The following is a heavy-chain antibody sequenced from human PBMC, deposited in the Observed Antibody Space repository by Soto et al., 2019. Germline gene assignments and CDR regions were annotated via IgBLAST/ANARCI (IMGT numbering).Heavy chain of an antibody. CDR1: GFTFSNAW. V-gene: IGHV3-15*01. Sequence: GGSLRLSCAASGFTFSNAWMSWVRQAPGKGLEWVGRIKSKTDGGTTDYAAPVKGRFTISRDDSKNTLYLQMNSLKTEDTAVYYCTTDDNVDFWSGYYNYYYGMDVWGQGTTVTVSS. CDR2: IKSKTDGGTT. J-gene: IGHJ6*02. CDR3: TTDDNVDFWSGYYNYYYGMDV. D-gene: IGHD3-3*01.